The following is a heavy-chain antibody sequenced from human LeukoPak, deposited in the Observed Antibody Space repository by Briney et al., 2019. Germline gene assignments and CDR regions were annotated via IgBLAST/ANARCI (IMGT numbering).Heavy chain of an antibody. V-gene: IGHV1-18*04. J-gene: IGHJ3*02. CDR1: GYTFTSYG. CDR3: ASGYYDILTDLHDAFDI. CDR2: ISAYNGNT. Sequence: ASVKVCCKASGYTFTSYGISWVRQTPGQGLEWMGWISAYNGNTNYAQKLQGRVTMTTDTSTSTAYMELRSLRSDDTAVYYCASGYYDILTDLHDAFDIWGQGTMVTVSS. D-gene: IGHD3-9*01.